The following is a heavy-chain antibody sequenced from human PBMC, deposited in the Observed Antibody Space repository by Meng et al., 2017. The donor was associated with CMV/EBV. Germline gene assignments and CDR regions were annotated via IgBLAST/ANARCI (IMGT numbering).Heavy chain of an antibody. J-gene: IGHJ3*01. V-gene: IGHV4-59*13. CDR1: GGAISSYH. CDR2: IFYSGTI. Sequence: ESLKTSCTVSGGAISSYHWNLIRQPPGKGLELIGFIFYSGTIQHNPSLRSRATISVDTSKNEFSLKLTSVTSADTAVYYCARVLPLSGSGSPDVFDVWGQGTVVTVSS. D-gene: IGHD3-10*01. CDR3: ARVLPLSGSGSPDVFDV.